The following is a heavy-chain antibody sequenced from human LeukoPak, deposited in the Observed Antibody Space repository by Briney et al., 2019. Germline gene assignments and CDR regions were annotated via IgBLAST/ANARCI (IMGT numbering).Heavy chain of an antibody. CDR3: TRESGAFSPFGF. D-gene: IGHD1-26*01. V-gene: IGHV4-4*02. J-gene: IGHJ4*02. CDR1: GGSILTTNW. CDR2: VHLSGAS. Sequence: SATLSLTRAVSGGSILTTNWWTWVRQPPGKGLEWIGEVHLSGASNYNPSLKGRVNMSIDKSKNQLSLELTSVTAADTAIYYCTRESGAFSPFGFWGQGTLVTVSS.